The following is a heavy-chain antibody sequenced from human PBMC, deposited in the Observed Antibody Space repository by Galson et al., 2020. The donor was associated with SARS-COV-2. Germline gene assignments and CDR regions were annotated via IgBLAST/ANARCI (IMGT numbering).Heavy chain of an antibody. J-gene: IGHJ5*02. CDR1: GFTFSSYA. Sequence: GESLKISCAASGFTFSSYAMHWVRQAPGKGLEWVAVISYDGSNKYYADSVKGRFTISRDNSKNTLYLQMNSLRAEDTAVYYCARDYSGSYYVSWFDPWGQGTLVTVSS. V-gene: IGHV3-30*01. D-gene: IGHD1-26*01. CDR3: ARDYSGSYYVSWFDP. CDR2: ISYDGSNK.